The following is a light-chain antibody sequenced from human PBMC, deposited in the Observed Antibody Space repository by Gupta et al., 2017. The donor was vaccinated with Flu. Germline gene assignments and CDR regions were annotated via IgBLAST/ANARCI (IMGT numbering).Light chain of an antibody. Sequence: PSTLSAYVGDRVTITCRASQSISSWLARYQQKPGKAPNLLIYKASNLESGVPSRFSGSGSGTEFTLTISSLQPDDFATYYCQQYDSYSLTFGGGTKVEI. CDR1: QSISSW. CDR3: QQYDSYSLT. CDR2: KAS. J-gene: IGKJ4*01. V-gene: IGKV1-5*03.